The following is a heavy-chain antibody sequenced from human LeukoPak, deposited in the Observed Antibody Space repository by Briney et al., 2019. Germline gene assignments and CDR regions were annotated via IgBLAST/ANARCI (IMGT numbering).Heavy chain of an antibody. D-gene: IGHD1-26*01. Sequence: GGSLRLSCAASGFTFNRYSMNWVRQAPGKGLAWVSSISTSSSYIYYADSVKGRFTISRDNAKNSLYLQMNSLRAEDTAVYYCARRRGSYSDDYWGQGTLVTVSS. CDR3: ARRRGSYSDDY. V-gene: IGHV3-21*01. CDR1: GFTFNRYS. J-gene: IGHJ4*02. CDR2: ISTSSSYI.